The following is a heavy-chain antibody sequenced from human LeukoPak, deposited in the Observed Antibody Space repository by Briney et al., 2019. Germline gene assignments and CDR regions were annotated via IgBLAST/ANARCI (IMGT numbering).Heavy chain of an antibody. Sequence: GGSLRLSCAASGFTFRTYGMNWVRQAPGKGLEWISYINSNSDTVHYSNSVEGRFTISRDNAKNSLYLQMNSLRAEDTAVYYCAKRIWGDGWQYFDYWGQGTLVTVSS. J-gene: IGHJ4*02. CDR1: GFTFRTYG. V-gene: IGHV3-48*04. CDR2: INSNSDTV. CDR3: AKRIWGDGWQYFDY. D-gene: IGHD5-24*01.